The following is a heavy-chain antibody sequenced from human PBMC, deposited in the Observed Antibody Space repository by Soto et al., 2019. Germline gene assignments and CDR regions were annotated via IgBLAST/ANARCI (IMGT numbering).Heavy chain of an antibody. CDR2: IDPSDSYI. Sequence: EVQLVQSGAEVKKPGESLRISCKGSGYSFASYWISWVRQMPGKGLEWMGRIDPSDSYINYSPSFQGHVTISADKSIXXAYLQWSSLKASDTAMYYCARRQAAAGDNDLTFDYWGQGTLVTVSS. J-gene: IGHJ4*02. CDR1: GYSFASYW. V-gene: IGHV5-10-1*01. CDR3: ARRQAAAGDNDLTFDY. D-gene: IGHD6-13*01.